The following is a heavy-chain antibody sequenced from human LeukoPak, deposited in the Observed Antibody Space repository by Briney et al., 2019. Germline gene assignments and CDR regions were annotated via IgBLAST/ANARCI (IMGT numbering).Heavy chain of an antibody. CDR1: GGSISSSSYY. CDR3: ARGSYQGWFDP. V-gene: IGHV4-39*07. Sequence: PSETLSLTCTVSGGSISSSSYYWSWIRQPPGKGLEWIGEINHSGSTNYNPSLKSRVTISVDTSKNQFSLKLSSVTAADTAVYYCARGSYQGWFDPWGQGTLVTVSS. D-gene: IGHD6-6*01. CDR2: INHSGST. J-gene: IGHJ5*02.